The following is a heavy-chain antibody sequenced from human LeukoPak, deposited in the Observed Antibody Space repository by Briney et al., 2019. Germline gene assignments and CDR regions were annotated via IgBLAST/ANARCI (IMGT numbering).Heavy chain of an antibody. V-gene: IGHV3-21*01. CDR3: ARELVDTSGHYYLDY. J-gene: IGHJ4*02. D-gene: IGHD3-22*01. CDR2: ISGSSRYI. Sequence: GGSLRLSCAASGFTFSSYTMNWVRQAPGKGLEWVSSISGSSRYIYYADSVKGRFTISRDYSLFLQMNSLRAEDRAVYYCARELVDTSGHYYLDYWGQGTLVTVSS. CDR1: GFTFSSYT.